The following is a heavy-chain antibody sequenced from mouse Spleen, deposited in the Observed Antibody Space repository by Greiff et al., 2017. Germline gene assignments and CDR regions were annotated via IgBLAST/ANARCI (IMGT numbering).Heavy chain of an antibody. V-gene: IGHV5-12*02. CDR1: GFTFSDYY. D-gene: IGHD1-2*01. Sequence: EVKLVESGGGLVQPGGSLKLSCATSGFTFSDYYMYWVRQTPGKRLEWVAYISTGGGSTYYPDTVKGRFTIPRDNANNTLYLQMSRLKSEDTAMYYCEGQKGRYYGYGAMDHWGPGTSVTVSS. J-gene: IGHJ4*01. CDR2: ISTGGGST. CDR3: EGQKGRYYGYGAMDH.